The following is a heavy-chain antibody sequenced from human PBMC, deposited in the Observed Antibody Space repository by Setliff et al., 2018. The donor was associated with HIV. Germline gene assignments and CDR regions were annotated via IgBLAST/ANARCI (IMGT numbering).Heavy chain of an antibody. J-gene: IGHJ3*02. D-gene: IGHD2-15*01. CDR3: AREHCSGGSCNGFDI. CDR2: IYISGTT. V-gene: IGHV4-61*08. CDR1: GGSISSGGYY. Sequence: PSETLSLTCTVSGGSISSGGYYWNWIRQPPGKGLEWIAYIYISGTTNYNPSLKSRVTISLDTSRNQFSLKLGSVTAADTAMYYCAREHCSGGSCNGFDIWGQGTMVTVSS.